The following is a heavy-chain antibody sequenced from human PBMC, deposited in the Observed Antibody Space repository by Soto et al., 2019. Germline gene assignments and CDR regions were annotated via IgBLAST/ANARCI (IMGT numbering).Heavy chain of an antibody. J-gene: IGHJ4*02. CDR3: TTGLHDSGVVDY. CDR2: IKSKTYGGTT. D-gene: IGHD3-22*01. CDR1: GFTFSDAW. V-gene: IGHV3-15*07. Sequence: EVQLVESGGGLVKPGGSLRLSCAASGFTFSDAWMNWVRQAPGKGLEWVGRIKSKTYGGTTDDAAPVKGRFTISRDDSKNTLYLQMNSLKTEDTAVYYCTTGLHDSGVVDYWGQGTLVTVSS.